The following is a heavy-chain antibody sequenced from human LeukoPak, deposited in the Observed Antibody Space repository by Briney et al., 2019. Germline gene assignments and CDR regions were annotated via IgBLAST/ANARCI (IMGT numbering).Heavy chain of an antibody. D-gene: IGHD2/OR15-2a*01. CDR2: IYYSGST. CDR1: GGSISSSSYY. Sequence: LETLSLTCTVSGGSISSSSYYWGWIRQPPGKGLEWIGSIYYSGSTYYDPSLKSRVTISVDTSKNQFSLKLSSVTAADTAVYYCVRLTIYASGEDSWGQGTLVTVSS. J-gene: IGHJ4*02. CDR3: VRLTIYASGEDS. V-gene: IGHV4-39*01.